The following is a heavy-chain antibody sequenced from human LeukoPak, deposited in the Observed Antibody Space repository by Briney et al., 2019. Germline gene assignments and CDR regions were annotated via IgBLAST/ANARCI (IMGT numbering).Heavy chain of an antibody. CDR3: GRVGEKGY. Sequence: GGSLRLSCAASGFTFSSYWMHWVRQAPGKGLVWVSDISSDGKTARYADSVKGRFTISRDNAKNTLNLQMNSLRAEDTAVYYCGRVGEKGYGGQGTLVTVSS. CDR2: ISSDGKTA. V-gene: IGHV3-74*01. J-gene: IGHJ4*02. D-gene: IGHD3-3*01. CDR1: GFTFSSYW.